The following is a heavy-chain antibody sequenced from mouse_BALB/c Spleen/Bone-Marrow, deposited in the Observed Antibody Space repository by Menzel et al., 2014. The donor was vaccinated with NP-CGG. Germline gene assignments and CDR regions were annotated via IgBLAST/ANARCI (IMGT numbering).Heavy chain of an antibody. Sequence: QGLEWIGRIAPGSGSTYYNEMFKGKATLTVDTSSSTAYIQLSSLSSEDSAVYFCARSRDGYFDVWGAGTTVTVSS. V-gene: IGHV1S41*01. CDR3: ARSRDGYFDV. CDR2: IAPGSGST. J-gene: IGHJ1*01.